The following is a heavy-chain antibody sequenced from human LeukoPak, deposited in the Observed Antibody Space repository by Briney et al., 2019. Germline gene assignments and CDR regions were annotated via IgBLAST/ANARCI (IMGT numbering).Heavy chain of an antibody. CDR3: ARTHFTAMVYYYYYYMDV. Sequence: SETLSLTCTVSGGSISSSSYYWGWIRQPPGKGLEWIGSIYYSGSTYYNPSLKSRVTISVDTSKNQFSLKLSSVTAADTAVYYCARTHFTAMVYYYYYYMDVWGKGTTVTVSS. CDR1: GGSISSSSYY. CDR2: IYYSGST. D-gene: IGHD5-18*01. V-gene: IGHV4-39*07. J-gene: IGHJ6*03.